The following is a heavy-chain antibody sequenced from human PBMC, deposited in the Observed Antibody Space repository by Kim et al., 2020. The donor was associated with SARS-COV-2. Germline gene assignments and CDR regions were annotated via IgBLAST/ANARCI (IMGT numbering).Heavy chain of an antibody. CDR3: AKDSWTYPFEY. V-gene: IGHV3-23*01. Sequence: TYYADSVKGRITISRDNSKNTLSLQMNSLRADDTAVYFCAKDSWTYPFEYWGQGTLVTVSS. D-gene: IGHD5-12*01. CDR2: T. J-gene: IGHJ4*02.